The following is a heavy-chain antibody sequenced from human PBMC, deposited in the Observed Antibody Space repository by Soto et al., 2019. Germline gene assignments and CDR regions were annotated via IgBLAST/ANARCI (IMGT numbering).Heavy chain of an antibody. V-gene: IGHV3-23*04. CDR1: EFTFSSYT. CDR3: AKGMAILHNYYAMDV. Sequence: VQLVESGGGVVQPGGSLRLSCTASEFTFSSYTMSWVRQAPGKGLEWVSSISGSAGSIYYADSVKGRFTVSRDNSKDTLYLKMNTLRAEDTAVYYCAKGMAILHNYYAMDVWGQGTTVTVSS. D-gene: IGHD3-3*01. J-gene: IGHJ6*02. CDR2: ISGSAGSI.